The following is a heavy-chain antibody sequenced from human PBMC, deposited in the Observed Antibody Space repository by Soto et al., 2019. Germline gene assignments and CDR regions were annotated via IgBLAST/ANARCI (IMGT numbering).Heavy chain of an antibody. J-gene: IGHJ4*02. CDR2: IYHDGSA. CDR1: GGSISAAGDS. D-gene: IGHD4-4*01. Sequence: SETLSLTCAVSGGSISAAGDSWSWIRQPPGKGLEWIGEIYHDGSANYNPSLKSRVTMSVDKSKNQFSLNLKSVTAADTAVYYCARGQFPFYFDYWGQGTLVTVSS. CDR3: ARGQFPFYFDY. V-gene: IGHV4-30-2*01.